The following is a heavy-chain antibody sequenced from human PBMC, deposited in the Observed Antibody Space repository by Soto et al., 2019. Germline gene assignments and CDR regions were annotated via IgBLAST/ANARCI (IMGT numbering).Heavy chain of an antibody. CDR2: IYYSGST. D-gene: IGHD3-22*01. CDR1: GGSISSGGYY. V-gene: IGHV4-31*03. CDR3: ARGLSSEYYYDSSRYFFDY. Sequence: PSETLSLTCTVSGGSISSGGYYWSWIRQHPGKGLEWIGYIYYSGSTYYNPSLKSRVTISVDTSKNQFSLKLSSVTAADTAVYYCARGLSSEYYYDSSRYFFDYWGQGTLVTVSS. J-gene: IGHJ4*02.